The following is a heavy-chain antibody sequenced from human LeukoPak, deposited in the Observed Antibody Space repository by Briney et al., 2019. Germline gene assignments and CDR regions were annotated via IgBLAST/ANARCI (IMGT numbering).Heavy chain of an antibody. CDR1: GFSLSTSGAG. Sequence: SGPTLVNPTQTLTLTCTFSGFSLSTSGAGVGWIRQPPGKALEWLSLIYWNDDKFYSPSLRSRLTITKDTSKNRVVLTMTYMDPVDTATHYCAHSRRYYDSLTGYYPHVDYWGQGTLSPSPQ. D-gene: IGHD3-9*01. CDR2: IYWNDDK. J-gene: IGHJ4*02. V-gene: IGHV2-5*01. CDR3: AHSRRYYDSLTGYYPHVDY.